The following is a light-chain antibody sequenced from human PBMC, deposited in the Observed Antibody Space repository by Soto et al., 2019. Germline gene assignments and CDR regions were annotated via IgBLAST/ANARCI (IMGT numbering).Light chain of an antibody. CDR3: LQDHSFPWT. CDR1: QDVSIY. V-gene: IGKV1-6*01. Sequence: QMTQSPSSLSASVGDRVTISFRASQDVSIYLGSYQQKPGKAPKLLIFGASTLHTGVPPRFSGSGSGTDCTLTISSLQPEDFATYVCLQDHSFPWTFGQGTKV. CDR2: GAS. J-gene: IGKJ1*01.